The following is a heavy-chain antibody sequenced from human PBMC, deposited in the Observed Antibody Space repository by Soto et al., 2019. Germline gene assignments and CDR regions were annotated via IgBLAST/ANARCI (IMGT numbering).Heavy chain of an antibody. D-gene: IGHD2-21*01. CDR3: ARIVRGIVITYYYMDV. V-gene: IGHV4-39*01. CDR1: GGSISSSSYY. CDR2: IFYSGST. Sequence: QVQLQESGPGLVKPSETLSLTCTVSGGSISSSSYYWGWIRQPPGKGLEWIGSIFYSGSTYYNPSLQSRVTISVDTSTNQFSLKLRSVTAADTAVYYCARIVRGIVITYYYMDVWDKGTTVTVSS. J-gene: IGHJ6*03.